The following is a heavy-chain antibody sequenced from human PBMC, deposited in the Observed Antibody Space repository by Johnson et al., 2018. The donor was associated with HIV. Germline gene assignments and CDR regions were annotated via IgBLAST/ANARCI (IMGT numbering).Heavy chain of an antibody. CDR2: IFSVGNT. CDR1: GFTVSSNY. Sequence: MMLVESGGGLIQPGGSLRLSCAASGFTVSSNYMSWVRRAPGKGLEWVSVIFSVGNTYYADSVKGRFTISRDNSRNMLYLQMNSLRPEDTAVYYCARDGRDLVTRGGFDVWGPGTVVTVSS. D-gene: IGHD5-18*01. V-gene: IGHV3-66*03. J-gene: IGHJ3*01. CDR3: ARDGRDLVTRGGFDV.